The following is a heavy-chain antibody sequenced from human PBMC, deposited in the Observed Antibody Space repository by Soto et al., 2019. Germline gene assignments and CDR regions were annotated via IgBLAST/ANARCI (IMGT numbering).Heavy chain of an antibody. CDR2: INPSGGST. Sequence: ASVKVSCKASGYTFTSYYMHWVRQAPGQGLEWMGIINPSGGSTSYAQKFQGRVTMTRDTSTSTVYMELSSLRSEDTAVYYCARVDAVGATRPAFDIWGQGTMVTVSS. V-gene: IGHV1-46*01. J-gene: IGHJ3*02. D-gene: IGHD1-26*01. CDR3: ARVDAVGATRPAFDI. CDR1: GYTFTSYY.